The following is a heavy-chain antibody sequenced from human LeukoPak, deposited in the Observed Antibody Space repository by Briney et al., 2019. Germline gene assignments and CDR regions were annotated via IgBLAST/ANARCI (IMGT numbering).Heavy chain of an antibody. CDR2: IRYDGSNK. V-gene: IGHV3-30*02. CDR3: AKDDVSGYYYGSGLDY. Sequence: PGGSLRLSCAASGFTFSSYAMHWVRQAPGKGLEWVAFIRYDGSNKYYADSVKGRFTISRDNSKNTLYLQMNSLRAEDTAVYYCAKDDVSGYYYGSGLDYWGQGTLVTVSS. D-gene: IGHD3-10*01. CDR1: GFTFSSYA. J-gene: IGHJ4*02.